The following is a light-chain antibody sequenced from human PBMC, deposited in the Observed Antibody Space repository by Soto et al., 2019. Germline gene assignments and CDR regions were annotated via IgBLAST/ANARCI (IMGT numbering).Light chain of an antibody. CDR1: QSVSSY. Sequence: EIVLTQSPATLSFSPWERSTLSCRASQSVSSYLAWYQQKPGQAPRLLIYDASNRATGIPARFSGSGSGTDFTLTISSLEPEDFAVYYCQQRSNWPATFGQGTKVDIK. J-gene: IGKJ2*01. CDR3: QQRSNWPAT. V-gene: IGKV3-11*01. CDR2: DAS.